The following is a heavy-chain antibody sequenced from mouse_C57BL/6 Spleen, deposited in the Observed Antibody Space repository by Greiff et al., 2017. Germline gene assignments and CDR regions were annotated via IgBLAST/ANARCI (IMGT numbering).Heavy chain of an antibody. J-gene: IGHJ2*01. D-gene: IGHD2-1*01. CDR3: ARSRGNSVDY. Sequence: QVQLQQPGAELVRPGSSVKLSCKASGYTFTSYWMHWVKQRPIQGLEWIGNIDPSDSETHYNQKFKDKATLTVDKSSSTAYMQLSSLTSEDSAVYYCARSRGNSVDYWGQGTTLTVSS. CDR1: GYTFTSYW. V-gene: IGHV1-52*01. CDR2: IDPSDSET.